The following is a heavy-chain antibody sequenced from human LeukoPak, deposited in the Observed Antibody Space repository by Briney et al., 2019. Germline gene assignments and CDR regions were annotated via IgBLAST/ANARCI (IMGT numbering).Heavy chain of an antibody. CDR3: AKVVGATGSDAFDI. J-gene: IGHJ3*02. D-gene: IGHD1-26*01. CDR2: INPSDGSA. Sequence: ASVKVSCKASGYSFTTYYIHWVRQAPGQGLEWMGIINPSDGSANYAQKLQGRVTMTRDTSTSTVYMDLSSLRSEDTAVYYCAKVVGATGSDAFDIWGQGTMVTVSS. V-gene: IGHV1-46*01. CDR1: GYSFTTYY.